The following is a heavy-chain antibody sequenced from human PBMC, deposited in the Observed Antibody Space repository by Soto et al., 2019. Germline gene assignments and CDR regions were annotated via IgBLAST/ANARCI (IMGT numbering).Heavy chain of an antibody. J-gene: IGHJ5*02. Sequence: QVQLQESGPGLVKPSQTLSLTCTVSGGSISSGDYYWSWIRQHPGKGLEWIGYIYYSGSTYYNPSLKSRVTISVDPSKNQISLKLSSVTAADTAVYYCARWWSGSRQGFDPWGQGTQVTVSS. CDR1: GGSISSGDYY. V-gene: IGHV4-31*03. CDR3: ARWWSGSRQGFDP. CDR2: IYYSGST. D-gene: IGHD3-3*01.